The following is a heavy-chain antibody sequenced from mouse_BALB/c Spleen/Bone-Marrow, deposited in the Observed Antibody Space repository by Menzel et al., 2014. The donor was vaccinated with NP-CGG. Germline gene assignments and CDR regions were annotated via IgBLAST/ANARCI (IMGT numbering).Heavy chain of an antibody. Sequence: EVKPMESGGDLVKPGGSLKLSCAASGFTFSNYGMSWVRQTPDKRLEWVATISSGGGYTYYPDSVKGRFTISRDNAKNTLYLQMSSLKSEDTAMYYCARRDGGPMDYWGQGTSVTVSS. CDR3: ARRDGGPMDY. CDR1: GFTFSNYG. J-gene: IGHJ4*01. D-gene: IGHD2-3*01. CDR2: ISSGGGYT. V-gene: IGHV5-6*02.